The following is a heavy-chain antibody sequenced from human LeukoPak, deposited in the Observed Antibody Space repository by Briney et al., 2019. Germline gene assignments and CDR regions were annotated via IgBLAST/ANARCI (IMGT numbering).Heavy chain of an antibody. CDR2: INAGNGNT. Sequence: ASVKVSCKASGYTFTSYAMHWVRQAPGQRLEWMGWINAGNGNTKYSQKFQGRVTITRDTSASTAYMELSRLRSDDTAVYYCAREPLGAKRGNWFDPWGQGTLVTVSS. CDR3: AREPLGAKRGNWFDP. D-gene: IGHD1-26*01. J-gene: IGHJ5*02. V-gene: IGHV1-3*01. CDR1: GYTFTSYA.